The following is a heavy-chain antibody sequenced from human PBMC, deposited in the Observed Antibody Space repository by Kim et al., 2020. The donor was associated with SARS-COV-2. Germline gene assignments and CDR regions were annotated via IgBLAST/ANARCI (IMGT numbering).Heavy chain of an antibody. CDR3: ARDRSPDSSSLLF. D-gene: IGHD6-13*01. CDR1: GYTFINYA. V-gene: IGHV7-4-1*02. J-gene: IGHJ4*02. Sequence: ASVKVSCKASGYTFINYAMNWVRQAPGQGPEWMGRINNNTGNPTYAQDFTGRFVLSLDTSVSTAFLEINNLKPDDTAVYFCARDRSPDSSSLLFWGQGTLVTVSS. CDR2: INNNTGNP.